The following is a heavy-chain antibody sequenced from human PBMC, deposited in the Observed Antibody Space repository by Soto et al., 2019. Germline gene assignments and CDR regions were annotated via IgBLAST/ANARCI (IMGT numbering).Heavy chain of an antibody. Sequence: GGSLRLSCAASGFTFSSYGMHWVRQAPGKGLEWVAVISYDGSNKYYADSVKGRFTISRDNSKNTLYLQMNSLRAEDTAVYYCAKDLGGSYYFAFDIWGQGTMVTVSS. V-gene: IGHV3-30*18. D-gene: IGHD1-26*01. CDR1: GFTFSSYG. J-gene: IGHJ3*02. CDR2: ISYDGSNK. CDR3: AKDLGGSYYFAFDI.